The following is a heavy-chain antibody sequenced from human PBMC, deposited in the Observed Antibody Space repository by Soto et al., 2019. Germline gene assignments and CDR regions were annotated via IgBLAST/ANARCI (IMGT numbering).Heavy chain of an antibody. D-gene: IGHD1-1*01. V-gene: IGHV4-34*01. Sequence: PSETLSLTCAVYGAALSGYYWTWIRQPPGKGLEWIGEINLGGITHYKPPVKSRITISLDTSPKQPPLELTSVTAAYTAVYYCARVVIMMAIQSIDSWGPGSLVTVS. CDR3: ARVVIMMAIQSIDS. CDR1: GAALSGYY. J-gene: IGHJ4*02. CDR2: INLGGIT.